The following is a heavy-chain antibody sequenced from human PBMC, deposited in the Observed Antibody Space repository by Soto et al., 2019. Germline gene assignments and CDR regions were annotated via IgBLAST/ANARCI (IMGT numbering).Heavy chain of an antibody. CDR1: GFTFGDYA. CDR3: AKDIGGYDYVWGSYRYRPAHYYYGMDV. J-gene: IGHJ6*02. V-gene: IGHV3-9*01. Sequence: YLRLSCAASGFTFGDYAMHWFRQVPGKGLEWVSGFKWNSGDVGYADSVKGRFTISRDNAKNSLYLQMNSLRAEDTALYYCAKDIGGYDYVWGSYRYRPAHYYYGMDVWGQWPTVSVSS. D-gene: IGHD3-16*02. CDR2: FKWNSGDV.